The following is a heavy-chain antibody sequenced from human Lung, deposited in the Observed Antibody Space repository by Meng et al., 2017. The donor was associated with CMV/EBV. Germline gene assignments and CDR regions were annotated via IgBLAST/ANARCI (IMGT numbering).Heavy chain of an antibody. D-gene: IGHD2-15*01. Sequence: SCAASGFTFSTYWMHWVRLVPGKGLVWVSRIDSDGININYADSVKGRFTISRDNARNTLYLQMDSLRVEDTAVYYCASARGVVRYAFDIWGPGKRV. CDR3: ASARGVVRYAFDI. V-gene: IGHV3-74*01. CDR1: GFTFSTYW. CDR2: IDSDGINI. J-gene: IGHJ3*02.